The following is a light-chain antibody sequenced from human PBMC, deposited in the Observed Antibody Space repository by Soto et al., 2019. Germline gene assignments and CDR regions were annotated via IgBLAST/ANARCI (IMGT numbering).Light chain of an antibody. J-gene: IGKJ3*01. CDR3: HQYGSSPGT. CDR1: QSVSSSY. Sequence: EIVLTQSPGTLSLSPGERATLSCRASQSVSSSYLAWYQQKPGQTPRLLIYGASTRATGIPDRFSGSGSGTEFTFIINRLEPEDFAVYYCHQYGSSPGTFGPGTKVVIK. CDR2: GAS. V-gene: IGKV3-20*01.